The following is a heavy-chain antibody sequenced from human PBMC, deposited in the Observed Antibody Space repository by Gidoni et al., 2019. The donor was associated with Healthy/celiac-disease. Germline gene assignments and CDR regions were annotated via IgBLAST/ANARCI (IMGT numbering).Heavy chain of an antibody. D-gene: IGHD3-10*01. V-gene: IGHV3-48*01. Sequence: EVQLVESGGGLVQPGGSLRLSCAASGSAFSSYSMHWVRQAPGKGLEWVSYISSSDSTIYYADSVKGRFTISRDNAKNSLYLQMNSLRAEDTAVYYCARESFNGDIDYWGQGTLVTVSS. CDR2: ISSSDSTI. CDR3: ARESFNGDIDY. J-gene: IGHJ4*02. CDR1: GSAFSSYS.